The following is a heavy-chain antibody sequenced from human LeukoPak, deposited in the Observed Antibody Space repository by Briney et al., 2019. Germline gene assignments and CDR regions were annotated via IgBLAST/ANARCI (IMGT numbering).Heavy chain of an antibody. D-gene: IGHD6-19*01. CDR3: ARDAAFGYSSGWFDY. CDR2: IYHDGGT. V-gene: IGHV4-4*02. CDR1: GGSISGTNW. J-gene: IGHJ4*02. Sequence: KSSGTLSLTCAVSGGSISGTNWWSWVRQPPGKGLEWIGEIYHDGGTNFNPSLKSRVTISVDKSKNQFPLKLSSVTAADTAVYYCARDAAFGYSSGWFDYWGQGTLVTVSS.